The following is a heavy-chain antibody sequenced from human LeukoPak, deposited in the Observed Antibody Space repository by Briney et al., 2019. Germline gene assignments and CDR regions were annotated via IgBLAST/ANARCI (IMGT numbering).Heavy chain of an antibody. CDR2: IKHDGSEK. CDR1: GFTFSSYW. J-gene: IGHJ6*03. D-gene: IGHD4-23*01. CDR3: ARRNDYGGYYYYYMDV. V-gene: IGHV3-7*03. Sequence: GGSLRLSCAASGFTFSSYWMSWVRQAPGKGLEWVANIKHDGSEKYYVDSVKGRFTISRDNAKNSLYLQMNSLRAEDTALYYCARRNDYGGYYYYYMDVWGKGTTVTVSS.